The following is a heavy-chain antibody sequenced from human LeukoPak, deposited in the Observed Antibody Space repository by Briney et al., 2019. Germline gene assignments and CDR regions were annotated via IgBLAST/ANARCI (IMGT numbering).Heavy chain of an antibody. D-gene: IGHD1-26*01. J-gene: IGHJ3*02. CDR1: GGSISSGSYY. CDR2: IYTSGST. CDR3: ARGRETQDAFDI. V-gene: IGHV4-61*02. Sequence: PSQTLSLTCTASGGSISSGSYYWSWIRQPAGKGLEWIGRIYTSGSTNYNPSLKSRVTISVDTSKNQFSLKLSSVTAADTAVYYCARGRETQDAFDIWGQGTMVTVSS.